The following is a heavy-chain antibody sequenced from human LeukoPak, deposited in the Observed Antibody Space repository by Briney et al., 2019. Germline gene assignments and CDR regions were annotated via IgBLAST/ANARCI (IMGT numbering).Heavy chain of an antibody. CDR1: GFTFSTYG. CDR2: IWHYGINK. Sequence: GGSLRLSCAASGFTFSTYGMHWVRQAPGKGLEWVAMIWHYGINKYYADSVKGRFTISRDNTKHTLLVQMNNLRAEDTAVYYCARDRILYYDIRTAYLDVWGQGTTVTVSS. J-gene: IGHJ6*02. V-gene: IGHV3-33*01. CDR3: ARDRILYYDIRTAYLDV. D-gene: IGHD3-9*01.